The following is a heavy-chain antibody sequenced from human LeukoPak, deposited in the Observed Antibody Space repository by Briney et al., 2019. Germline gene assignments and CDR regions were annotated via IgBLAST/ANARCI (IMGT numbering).Heavy chain of an antibody. V-gene: IGHV4-59*12. Sequence: PSETLSLTCTVSGGSISDYYWSWIRQPPGKGLEWIGYIYYNGSTNYNPSLKSRVTVSLDTSKNQFSLKLSSVTAADTAVYYCAREGNAGSGSSVAFDIWGQGTMVTVSS. CDR3: AREGNAGSGSSVAFDI. D-gene: IGHD1-26*01. CDR2: IYYNGST. CDR1: GGSISDYY. J-gene: IGHJ3*02.